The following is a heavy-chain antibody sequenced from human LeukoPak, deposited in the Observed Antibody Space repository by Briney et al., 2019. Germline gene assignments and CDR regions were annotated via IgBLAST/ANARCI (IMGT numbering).Heavy chain of an antibody. CDR1: GYTFTGYH. CDR3: AGDKEAQVWLPGDY. CDR2: INPNSGGT. Sequence: ASVKVSCKASGYTFTGYHMHWVRQAPGQGLEWMGRINPNSGGTNYAQKFQGRVTMTRDTSISTAYMELSRLTSDDTAVYFCAGDKEAQVWLPGDYWGQGTLVTVSS. V-gene: IGHV1-2*06. J-gene: IGHJ4*02. D-gene: IGHD5-18*01.